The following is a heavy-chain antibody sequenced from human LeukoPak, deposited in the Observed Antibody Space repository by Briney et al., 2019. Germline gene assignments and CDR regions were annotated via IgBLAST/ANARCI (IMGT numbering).Heavy chain of an antibody. CDR2: ISYDGSNK. V-gene: IGHV3-30*18. CDR1: GFTFSSYG. CDR3: AKGIGYSGYDYTYYYYGMDV. J-gene: IGHJ6*02. D-gene: IGHD5-12*01. Sequence: GGSLRLSCAASGFTFSSYGMHWVRQAPRKGLEWVAVISYDGSNKYYADSVKGRFTISRDNSKNTLYLQMNSLRAEDTAVYYCAKGIGYSGYDYTYYYYGMDVWGQGTTVTVSS.